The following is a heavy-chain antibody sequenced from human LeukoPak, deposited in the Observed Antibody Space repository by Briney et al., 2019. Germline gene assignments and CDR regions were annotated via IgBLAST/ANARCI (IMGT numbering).Heavy chain of an antibody. CDR1: GGSISSSNW. D-gene: IGHD6-13*01. Sequence: SGTLSLTCAVSGGSISSSNWWSWVRQPPGKGLEWIGEIYHSGSTNYNPSLKSRVTISVDKSKNQFSLKLSSVTAAETAVYYCARTMGIAVAGVDYWGQGTLVTVSS. V-gene: IGHV4-4*02. CDR2: IYHSGST. J-gene: IGHJ4*02. CDR3: ARTMGIAVAGVDY.